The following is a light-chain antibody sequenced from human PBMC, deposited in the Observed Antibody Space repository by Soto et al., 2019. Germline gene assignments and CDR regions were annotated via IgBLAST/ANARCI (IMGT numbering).Light chain of an antibody. CDR2: DAS. CDR3: QQYNNWPRT. J-gene: IGKJ1*01. V-gene: IGKV3D-15*01. CDR1: QSVRSN. Sequence: ELVMTQSPATLSVSAGESATLSCRARQSVRSNLAWYQQKPGQAPRLLIYDASTRATGIPARFSGSGSGTEFILTISSLQSEDFGVYYCQQYNNWPRTFGQGTKVDI.